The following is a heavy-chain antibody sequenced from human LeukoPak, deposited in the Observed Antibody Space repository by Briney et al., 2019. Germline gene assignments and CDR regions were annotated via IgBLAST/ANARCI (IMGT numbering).Heavy chain of an antibody. CDR3: ARGYTAMVFDY. J-gene: IGHJ4*02. CDR1: GGSISSYY. Sequence: SETLSLTCTVSGGSISSYYWSWIRQPPGKGLEWIGYIYYSGSSNHNPSLKSRVTISVDTSKNQFSLKLSSVTAADTAVYYCARGYTAMVFDYWGQGTLVTVSS. CDR2: IYYSGSS. V-gene: IGHV4-59*01. D-gene: IGHD5-18*01.